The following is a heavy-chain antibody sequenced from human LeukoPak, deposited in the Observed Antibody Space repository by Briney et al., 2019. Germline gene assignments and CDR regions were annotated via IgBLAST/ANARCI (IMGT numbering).Heavy chain of an antibody. D-gene: IGHD2-2*01. CDR2: INPSGGST. Sequence: ASVKVSCKASGYTFTSYYMHWVRQAPGQGLEWMGIINPSGGSTSYAQKFQGRVTITRDTSTSTVYMELSSLRSEDTAVYYCAREGVGVVVPAAVSWFDPWGQGTLVTVSS. V-gene: IGHV1-46*01. J-gene: IGHJ5*02. CDR3: AREGVGVVVPAAVSWFDP. CDR1: GYTFTSYY.